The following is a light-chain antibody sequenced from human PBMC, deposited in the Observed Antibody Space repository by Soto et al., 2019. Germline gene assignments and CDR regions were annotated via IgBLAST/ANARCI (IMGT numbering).Light chain of an antibody. Sequence: SVLTQSSSASASLGSSVKLICTLSSGHSSYIIAWHQQQPGKAPRYLMKLEGSGSYNKGSGVPDRFSGSSSGADRYLTISNLQFEDEADYYCETWDSNTWVFGGGTKLTVL. CDR1: SGHSSYI. CDR2: LEGSGSY. J-gene: IGLJ3*02. V-gene: IGLV4-60*02. CDR3: ETWDSNTWV.